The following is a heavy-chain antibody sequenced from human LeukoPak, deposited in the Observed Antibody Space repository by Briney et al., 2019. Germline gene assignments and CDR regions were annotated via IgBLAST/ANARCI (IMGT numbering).Heavy chain of an antibody. CDR1: GFTFSSYG. J-gene: IGHJ4*02. V-gene: IGHV3-33*01. D-gene: IGHD4-23*01. Sequence: GGSLRLSCAASGFTFSSYGMHWVRQAPGKGLEWVSVIWYDGKNKYYADSVKGRFTISRDNSKNTLYLQMNSLRAEDTAVYYCARRDDYGGNSLDYWGQGTLVTVSS. CDR3: ARRDDYGGNSLDY. CDR2: IWYDGKNK.